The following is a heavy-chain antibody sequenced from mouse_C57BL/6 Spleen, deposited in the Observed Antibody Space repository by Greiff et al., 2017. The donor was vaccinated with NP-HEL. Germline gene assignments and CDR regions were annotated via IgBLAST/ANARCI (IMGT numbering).Heavy chain of an antibody. CDR3: ARERRIYYGLDY. CDR1: GFTFSDYY. J-gene: IGHJ2*01. D-gene: IGHD1-1*01. V-gene: IGHV5-16*01. CDR2: INYDGSST. Sequence: EVQLQQSEGGLVQPGSSMKLSCTASGFTFSDYYMAWVRQVPEKGLEWVANINYDGSSTYYLDSLKSRFIISRDNAKNILYLQMSSLKSEDTATYYCARERRIYYGLDYWGQGTTLTVSS.